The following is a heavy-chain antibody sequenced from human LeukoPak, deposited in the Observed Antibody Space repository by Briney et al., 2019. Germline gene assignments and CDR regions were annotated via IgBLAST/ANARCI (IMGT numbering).Heavy chain of an antibody. V-gene: IGHV1-3*01. CDR2: INAGSGNT. CDR3: ARAYGSGSYYHRPQYVNWFDP. Sequence: ASVKVSCKASGYTFTSYAMHWVRQAPGQRLEWMGWINAGSGNTKYSQKFQGRVTITRDTSASTAYMELSSLRSEDTAVYYCARAYGSGSYYHRPQYVNWFDPWGQGTLVTVSS. D-gene: IGHD3-10*01. CDR1: GYTFTSYA. J-gene: IGHJ5*02.